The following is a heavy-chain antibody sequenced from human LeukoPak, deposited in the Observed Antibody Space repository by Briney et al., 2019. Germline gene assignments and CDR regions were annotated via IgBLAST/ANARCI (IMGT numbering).Heavy chain of an antibody. CDR1: GVSISSYY. J-gene: IGHJ4*02. CDR3: ARDWRYCSGGSCSYYFDY. Sequence: SETLSLTCTVSGVSISSYYWSWIRQPAGKGLEWIGRIYTSGSTNYNPSLNSRVTISVDKSKNHPSLNLSSVTVADTAVYYCARDWRYCSGGSCSYYFDYWGQGALVTVSS. D-gene: IGHD2-15*01. CDR2: IYTSGST. V-gene: IGHV4-4*07.